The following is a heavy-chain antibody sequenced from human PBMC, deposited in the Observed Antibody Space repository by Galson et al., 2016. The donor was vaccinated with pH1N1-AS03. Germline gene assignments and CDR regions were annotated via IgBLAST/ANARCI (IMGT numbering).Heavy chain of an antibody. J-gene: IGHJ4*02. CDR1: ALTFSRYG. Sequence: SLRLSCAASALTFSRYGMHWVRQAPGKGLEWVAFIRSVGDIKFYADSVKGRFTISRDNSENTVHLQMNSLRAEDTAVYYCAKDIGDGHNYGADYWGQGTLVTVSS. CDR3: AKDIGDGHNYGADY. V-gene: IGHV3-30*02. CDR2: IRSVGDIK. D-gene: IGHD5-24*01.